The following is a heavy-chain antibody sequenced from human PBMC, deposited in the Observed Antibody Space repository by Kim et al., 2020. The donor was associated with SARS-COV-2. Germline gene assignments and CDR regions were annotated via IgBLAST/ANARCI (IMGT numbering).Heavy chain of an antibody. Sequence: GRSLRLSCEASGFTFSNYWMNWVRQGPGKGLVWVSRINSDGGDTHYADSVKGRLTISRDNAENTLHLQLNSLGVEDTAIYYCARGTFQQGFDPWGQGTLVTVSS. CDR1: GFTFSNYW. CDR3: ARGTFQQGFDP. V-gene: IGHV3-74*01. CDR2: INSDGGDT. J-gene: IGHJ5*02.